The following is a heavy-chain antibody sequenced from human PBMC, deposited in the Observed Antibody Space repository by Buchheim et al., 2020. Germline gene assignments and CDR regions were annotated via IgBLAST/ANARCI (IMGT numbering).Heavy chain of an antibody. CDR1: GFTFSSYG. D-gene: IGHD4-17*01. CDR2: IWYDGSNK. CDR3: ARDPHDYGDYFYYYGMDV. V-gene: IGHV3-33*01. Sequence: QVQLVESGGGVVQPGRSLRLSCAASGFTFSSYGMHWVRQAPGKGLEWVAVIWYDGSNKYYADSLKGRFTISRDNSKNTMYLQMNSLRAEDTAVYYCARDPHDYGDYFYYYGMDVWGQGTT. J-gene: IGHJ6*02.